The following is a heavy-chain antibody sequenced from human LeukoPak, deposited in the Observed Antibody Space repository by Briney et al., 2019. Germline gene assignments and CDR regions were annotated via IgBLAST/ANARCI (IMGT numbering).Heavy chain of an antibody. V-gene: IGHV5-51*01. CDR2: IYPGDSDT. Sequence: GESLKIACKGSGYSFTSYCIGWVRQMPGKGLEWMGIIYPGDSDTRYSPSFQCQVTISSDKSISTTYLQWSSLTASDTAMYYCARHPRRYSGSYYVSDYWGQGTLVTVSS. CDR1: GYSFTSYC. D-gene: IGHD1-26*01. J-gene: IGHJ4*02. CDR3: ARHPRRYSGSYYVSDY.